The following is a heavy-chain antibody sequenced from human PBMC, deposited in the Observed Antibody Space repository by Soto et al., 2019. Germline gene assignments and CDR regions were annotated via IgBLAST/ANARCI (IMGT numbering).Heavy chain of an antibody. J-gene: IGHJ4*02. Sequence: QVQLQESGPGLVKPSGTLSLTCAVSGGSISSSNWWSWVRQPPGKGLEWIGEIYHSGSTNYNPSLKSRVTISVDKSKNQFSLKLSSVTAADTAVYYCARVSGGRYSGYDSLKLDYWGQGTLVTVSS. CDR2: IYHSGST. CDR1: GGSISSSNW. CDR3: ARVSGGRYSGYDSLKLDY. D-gene: IGHD5-12*01. V-gene: IGHV4-4*02.